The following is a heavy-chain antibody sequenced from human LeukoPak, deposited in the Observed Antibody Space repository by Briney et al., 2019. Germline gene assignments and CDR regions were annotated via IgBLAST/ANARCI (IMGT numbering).Heavy chain of an antibody. J-gene: IGHJ5*02. Sequence: SVKVSCKASGGTFSSYTISWVRQAPGQGLEWMGRIIPNLGIANYAQKFQGRVTITADNSTSKAYLELSSLRSAGTAVFYCARAPCSSTSCYSDLNWFDPWGQGTLVTVSS. D-gene: IGHD2-2*01. CDR2: IIPNLGIA. CDR1: GGTFSSYT. V-gene: IGHV1-69*02. CDR3: ARAPCSSTSCYSDLNWFDP.